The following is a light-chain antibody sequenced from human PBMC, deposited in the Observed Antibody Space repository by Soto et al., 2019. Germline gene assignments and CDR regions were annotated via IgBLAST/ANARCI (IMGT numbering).Light chain of an antibody. Sequence: EIVLTQSPATLSLSPGERATLSCRASQSVSSYLAWYQQKPGQAPRLLIYDASNRATGIPARFSGSGSGTDFTLTISSLEPEDFAVYYCQQRSKPGYTFGQGTKLEIK. CDR2: DAS. J-gene: IGKJ2*01. V-gene: IGKV3-11*01. CDR3: QQRSKPGYT. CDR1: QSVSSY.